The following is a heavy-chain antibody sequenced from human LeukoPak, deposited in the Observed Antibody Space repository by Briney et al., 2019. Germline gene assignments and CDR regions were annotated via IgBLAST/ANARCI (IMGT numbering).Heavy chain of an antibody. J-gene: IGHJ6*02. D-gene: IGHD3-22*01. V-gene: IGHV3-33*08. Sequence: GGSLRLSCAASGFTFSGYAMSWVRQAPGKGLEWVAVIWYDGSNKYYADSVKGRFTISRDNSKNTLYLQMSSLRAEDTAVYYCARAAYYYDSSGPMDVWGQGTTVTVSS. CDR3: ARAAYYYDSSGPMDV. CDR2: IWYDGSNK. CDR1: GFTFSGYA.